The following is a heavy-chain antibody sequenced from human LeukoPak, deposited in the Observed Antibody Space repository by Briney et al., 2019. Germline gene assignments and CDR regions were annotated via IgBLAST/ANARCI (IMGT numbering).Heavy chain of an antibody. D-gene: IGHD6-19*01. V-gene: IGHV3-23*01. CDR2: ITGSGVTT. J-gene: IGHJ4*02. Sequence: GGSLRLSCAASGFTFSSYAMTWVRQAPGKGLEWVSTITGSGVTTYYADSVKGRFTISRDNSKNTLYLQMNSLRAEDTAVYYCAAGYSSGWCDYWGQGTLVTVSS. CDR3: AAGYSSGWCDY. CDR1: GFTFSSYA.